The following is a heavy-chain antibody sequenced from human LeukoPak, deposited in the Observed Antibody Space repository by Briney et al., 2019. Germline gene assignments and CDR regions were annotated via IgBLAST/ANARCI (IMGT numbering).Heavy chain of an antibody. J-gene: IGHJ4*02. V-gene: IGHV1-18*01. CDR2: ISVYNGNT. CDR1: GYTFTSYG. CDR3: ARVMPDSSGYYCINYFDY. Sequence: ASVKVSCKASGYTFTSYGISWVRQAPGQGLEWMGWISVYNGNTNYAQKLQGRVTMTTDTSTSTAYMELRSLRSDDTAVYYCARVMPDSSGYYCINYFDYWGQGTLVTVSS. D-gene: IGHD3-22*01.